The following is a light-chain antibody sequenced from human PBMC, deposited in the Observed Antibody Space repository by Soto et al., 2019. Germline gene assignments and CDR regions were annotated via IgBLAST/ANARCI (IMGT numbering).Light chain of an antibody. V-gene: IGLV2-14*01. J-gene: IGLJ2*01. CDR3: NSYTTSTTLV. CDR1: SSDVGGYNY. Sequence: QSALTQPASVSGSPGQSITISCTGTSSDVGGYNYVSWYQQHPGKAPKLMIYEVSNRPSGVSNRFSGSKSGNTAFLTISGLQAEDEADYYCNSYTTSTTLVFGGGTKLTVL. CDR2: EVS.